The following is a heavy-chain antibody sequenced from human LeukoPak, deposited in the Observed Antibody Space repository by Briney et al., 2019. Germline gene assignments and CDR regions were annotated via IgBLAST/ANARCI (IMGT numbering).Heavy chain of an antibody. J-gene: IGHJ4*02. V-gene: IGHV3-23*01. CDR1: RFTFNTNA. D-gene: IGHD5-12*01. CDR3: AKCGNSGCHLIDY. Sequence: GGSLRLSCAASRFTFNTNAMSWVSQAPGKGLEWVSAISGRTGGTYYADSVKGRFTISRDNSKSTLYLQMDSLRAEDTAVYYCAKCGNSGCHLIDYWGQGTLVTVSS. CDR2: ISGRTGGT.